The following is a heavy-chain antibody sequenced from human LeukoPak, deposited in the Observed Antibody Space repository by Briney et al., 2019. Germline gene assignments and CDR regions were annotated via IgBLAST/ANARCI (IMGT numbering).Heavy chain of an antibody. CDR3: ARGHEVVGWLRLKRGGYYFDY. Sequence: ASVKVSCKASGYTFTSYDINWVRQATGQGLEWMGWMNPNSGNTGYAQKFQGRVTMTRNTSISTAYMELSSLRSEDTAVYYCARGHEVVGWLRLKRGGYYFDYWGQGTLVTVSS. CDR2: MNPNSGNT. D-gene: IGHD5-12*01. J-gene: IGHJ4*02. V-gene: IGHV1-8*01. CDR1: GYTFTSYD.